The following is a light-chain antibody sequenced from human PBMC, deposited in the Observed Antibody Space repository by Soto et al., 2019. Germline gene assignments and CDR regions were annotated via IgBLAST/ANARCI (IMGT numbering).Light chain of an antibody. J-gene: IGKJ1*01. CDR3: QQYNSYPGT. CDR2: KAS. Sequence: DIQMPQSPSTLSASVGDRVTITCRASQSISSWLAWYQQKPGKAPKLLIYKASSLESGVPSRFSGSGSGTEFTLTISSLQPDDFATYYCQQYNSYPGTFGQGTKVDI. V-gene: IGKV1-5*03. CDR1: QSISSW.